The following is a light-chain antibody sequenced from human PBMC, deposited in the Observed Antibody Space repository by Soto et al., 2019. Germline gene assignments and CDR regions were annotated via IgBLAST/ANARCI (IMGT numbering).Light chain of an antibody. CDR3: QQYESYPMT. J-gene: IGKJ4*02. CDR1: QSISSW. Sequence: DSQMTQYPSTLSASVGDRVTITCRASQSISSWLAWYQQKPGKAPKLLISKASTLHSGVPPRFSCSGSGTEFTLIISSLQPDDFATYYCQQYESYPMTFGGGTKVEIK. CDR2: KAS. V-gene: IGKV1-5*03.